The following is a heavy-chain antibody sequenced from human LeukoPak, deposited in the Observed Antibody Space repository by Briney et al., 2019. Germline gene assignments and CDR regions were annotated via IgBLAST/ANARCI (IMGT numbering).Heavy chain of an antibody. D-gene: IGHD3-22*01. V-gene: IGHV3-21*01. CDR1: GFTFSSHS. J-gene: IGHJ6*02. CDR3: AKDGPLDSSDSYFSFYHGMDV. Sequence: PGGSLRLSCAASGFTFSSHSMNWVRQAPGKGLEWVSSISSSSSYIYYADSVKGRFTISRDNAKNSLYLQMNSLRAEDTAVYYCAKDGPLDSSDSYFSFYHGMDVWGQGTTVTVSS. CDR2: ISSSSSYI.